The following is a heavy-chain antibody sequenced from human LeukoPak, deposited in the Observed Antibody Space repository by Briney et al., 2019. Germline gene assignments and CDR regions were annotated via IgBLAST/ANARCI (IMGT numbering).Heavy chain of an antibody. J-gene: IGHJ5*02. Sequence: GGSLRLSCAASGFTFSSYEMNWVRQAPGKGLEWVSYISSSGSTIYYADSVKGRFTISRDNAKNSLYLQMNSLRAEDTAVYYCARGLRLLWFGELKSWGQGTLVTVSS. V-gene: IGHV3-48*03. D-gene: IGHD3-10*01. CDR2: ISSSGSTI. CDR3: ARGLRLLWFGELKS. CDR1: GFTFSSYE.